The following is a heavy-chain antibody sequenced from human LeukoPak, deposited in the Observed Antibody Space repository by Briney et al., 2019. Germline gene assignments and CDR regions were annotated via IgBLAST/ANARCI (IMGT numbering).Heavy chain of an antibody. CDR1: SGSISSSSYY. CDR2: IYYSGST. J-gene: IGHJ4*02. CDR3: ARQKRATITIDY. Sequence: SETLSLTCTASSGSISSSSYYWGWIRQPPGKGLEWIGSIYYSGSTYYNPSLESRVTISVDTSKNQFSLKLSSVTAADTAVYYCARQKRATITIDYWGQGTLVTVSS. D-gene: IGHD5-24*01. V-gene: IGHV4-39*01.